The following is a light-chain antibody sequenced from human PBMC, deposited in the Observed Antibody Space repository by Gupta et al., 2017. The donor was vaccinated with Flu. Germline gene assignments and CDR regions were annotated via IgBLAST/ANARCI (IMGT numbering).Light chain of an antibody. Sequence: EIVMTQSPTTLSVSPGERATLSCRASQSVSNNLAWYQQKPGQAPRLLIYDASTRATGIPARFSGSAYGTEFTLTISSRHSEDFAAYYCQQCKNWPEITFGQGTRLDIK. CDR2: DAS. CDR3: QQCKNWPEIT. J-gene: IGKJ5*01. V-gene: IGKV3-15*01. CDR1: QSVSNN.